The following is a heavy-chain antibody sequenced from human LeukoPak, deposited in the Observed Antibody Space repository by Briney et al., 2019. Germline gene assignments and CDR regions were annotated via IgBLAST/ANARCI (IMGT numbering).Heavy chain of an antibody. CDR2: INNDGSST. Sequence: PGGSLRLSCAASGFIFSDHWMHWVRQAPGKGLVWLSRINNDGSSTIYAVSVKGRFTFSRDNAENTLFLEMSSLRVEDTAVYYCVRERNNFWSGHHSIFDSWGQGTLVTVSS. CDR1: GFIFSDHW. J-gene: IGHJ4*02. CDR3: VRERNNFWSGHHSIFDS. D-gene: IGHD3-3*01. V-gene: IGHV3-74*01.